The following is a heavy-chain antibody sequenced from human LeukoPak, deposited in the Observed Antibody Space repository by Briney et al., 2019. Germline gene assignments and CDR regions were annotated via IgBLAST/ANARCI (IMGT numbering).Heavy chain of an antibody. J-gene: IGHJ4*02. CDR3: ARQYSSSWAFDY. CDR1: GYTFTTYW. V-gene: IGHV5-51*01. D-gene: IGHD6-13*01. CDR2: IYPGDSDT. Sequence: GESLKISCKGSGYTFTTYWIGWVRQMPGKSLEWMGIIYPGDSDTRYSPSFRGQVTISADKSISTAYLQWSSLKASDTAMYYCARQYSSSWAFDYWGQGTLVTVSS.